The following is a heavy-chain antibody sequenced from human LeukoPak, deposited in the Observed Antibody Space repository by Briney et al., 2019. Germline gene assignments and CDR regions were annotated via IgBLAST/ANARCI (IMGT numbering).Heavy chain of an antibody. CDR2: ESGSASST. CDR3: ERARIAAAGDAFDI. CDR1: DFTFNTYA. Sequence: GSLSFSCVSSDFTFNTYAISGVRPAPRKGLEWVSFESGSASSTYYADSVKGRFTISRDNSKNTLYLRMNSLRAEDKAVYYCERARIAAAGDAFDIWGQGTMVTVSS. J-gene: IGHJ3*02. D-gene: IGHD6-13*01. V-gene: IGHV3-23*01.